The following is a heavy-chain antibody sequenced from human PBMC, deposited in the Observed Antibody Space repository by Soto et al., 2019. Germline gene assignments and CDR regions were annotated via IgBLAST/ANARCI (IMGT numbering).Heavy chain of an antibody. CDR2: ISTDNGNT. CDR3: TRDAKYYDILTGYFVNDY. CDR1: GYTFSNFG. D-gene: IGHD3-9*01. V-gene: IGHV1-18*01. J-gene: IGHJ4*02. Sequence: QVQLVQSGAEVKEPGASVKVSCKASGYTFSNFGISWVRQAPGQGLEWLGWISTDNGNTKYAQSLQGRVTMTTDTATNTAYMELRSLRSDDTAVYYCTRDAKYYDILTGYFVNDYWGQGTLVTVSS.